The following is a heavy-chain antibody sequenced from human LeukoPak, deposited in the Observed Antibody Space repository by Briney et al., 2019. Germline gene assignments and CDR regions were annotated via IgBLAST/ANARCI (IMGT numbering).Heavy chain of an antibody. Sequence: GGSLRLSYAASGFTFSDYYMSWIRQAPGKGLEWVSYISSSGSTIYYADSVKGRFTISRDNAKNSLYLQMSSLRAEDTAVFYCAIYYHGTGTSFDPWGQGTLVTVSS. V-gene: IGHV3-11*04. J-gene: IGHJ5*01. CDR3: AIYYHGTGTSFDP. D-gene: IGHD3-10*01. CDR2: ISSSGSTI. CDR1: GFTFSDYY.